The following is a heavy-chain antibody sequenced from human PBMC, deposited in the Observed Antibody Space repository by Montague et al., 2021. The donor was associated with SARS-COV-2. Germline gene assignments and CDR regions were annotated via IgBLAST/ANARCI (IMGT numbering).Heavy chain of an antibody. J-gene: IGHJ3*02. CDR3: AKDVAIKHDFWSGYRYDAFDI. CDR1: GFTFSSYA. CDR2: IYSGGSST. V-gene: IGHV3-23*03. D-gene: IGHD3-3*01. Sequence: SLRLSCAASGFTFSSYAMNWVRQAPGKGLEWVSAIYSGGSSTYYADSVKGRFTISRDNSKNTLYLQMNSLRAEDTAVYYCAKDVAIKHDFWSGYRYDAFDIWGQGTMVTVSS.